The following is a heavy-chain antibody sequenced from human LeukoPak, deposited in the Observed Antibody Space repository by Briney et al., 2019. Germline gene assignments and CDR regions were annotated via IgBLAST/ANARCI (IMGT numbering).Heavy chain of an antibody. D-gene: IGHD6-13*01. CDR1: GFTFSHYA. Sequence: PGGSLRLSCAASGFTFSHYAMSWVRQAPGKGLEWVSGMSGTSSVTHYADSVKGRFTISRDNSNNTLYLQMNSLRAEDTAVYYCAKDSLPGVAAAGTVYWGQESWSPSPQ. V-gene: IGHV3-23*01. CDR3: AKDSLPGVAAAGTVY. J-gene: IGHJ4*01. CDR2: MSGTSSVT.